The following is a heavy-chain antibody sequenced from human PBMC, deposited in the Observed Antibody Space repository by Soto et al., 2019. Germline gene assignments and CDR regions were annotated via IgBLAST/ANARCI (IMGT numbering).Heavy chain of an antibody. CDR2: IWYDGSTK. V-gene: IGHV3-33*01. D-gene: IGHD6-13*01. CDR3: ARVASSSSWHIPHFDQ. CDR1: GFMFRSYA. Sequence: LRLSCAASGFMFRSYAMHWVRQAPGKGLEWVAGIWYDGSTKYYGDSVKGRYSISRDNSKNMLDLQMNSLRAEDTAVYYCARVASSSSWHIPHFDQWGQGILVTVSS. J-gene: IGHJ4*02.